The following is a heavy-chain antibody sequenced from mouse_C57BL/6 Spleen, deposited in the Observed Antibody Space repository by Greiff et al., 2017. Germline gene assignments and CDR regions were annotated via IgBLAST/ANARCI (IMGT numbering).Heavy chain of an antibody. CDR3: ARSRTTGYYFDY. J-gene: IGHJ2*01. CDR1: GYTFTSYW. D-gene: IGHD1-1*01. Sequence: VQLQQPGAELVRPGTSVKLSCKASGYTFTSYWMHWVKQRPGQGLEWIGVIDPSDSYTNYNQKFKGKATLTVDTSSSTAYMQLSSLTSADSAVYYCARSRTTGYYFDYWGQGTTLTVSS. CDR2: IDPSDSYT. V-gene: IGHV1-59*01.